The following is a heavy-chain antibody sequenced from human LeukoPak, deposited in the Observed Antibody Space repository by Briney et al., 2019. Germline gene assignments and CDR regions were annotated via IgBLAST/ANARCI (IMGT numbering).Heavy chain of an antibody. CDR3: ARRGDCGSTSCFTGAFDI. D-gene: IGHD2-2*02. CDR1: GGSFSGYY. J-gene: IGHJ3*02. V-gene: IGHV4-34*01. CDR2: INHSGST. Sequence: SETLSLTCAVYGGSFSGYYWSWIRQPPGKGLEWIGEINHSGSTNYNPSLKSRVTISVDTSKNQFSLKLSSVTAADTAVYYCARRGDCGSTSCFTGAFDIWGQGTMVTVSS.